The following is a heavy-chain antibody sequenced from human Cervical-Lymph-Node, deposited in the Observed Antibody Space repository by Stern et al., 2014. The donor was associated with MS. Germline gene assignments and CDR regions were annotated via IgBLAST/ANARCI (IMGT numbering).Heavy chain of an antibody. D-gene: IGHD2-2*01. V-gene: IGHV3-33*01. CDR3: ARDLAHYALDF. J-gene: IGHJ4*02. CDR1: GFTLSNHG. Sequence: VQLEESGGGVVPPGRSLRLSCAASGFTLSNHGMHWVRQTPGKGLEWVADVWSDGNNKYYATSVKGRFIVSRDTSNNILYLQMNSLRDEDTAIYYCARDLAHYALDFLGQGTPVTVSS. CDR2: VWSDGNNK.